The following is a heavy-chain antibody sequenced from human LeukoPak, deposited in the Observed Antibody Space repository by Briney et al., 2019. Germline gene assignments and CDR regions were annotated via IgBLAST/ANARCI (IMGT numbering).Heavy chain of an antibody. J-gene: IGHJ4*02. Sequence: GGSQRLSCTASGFTFSSYWMHWVRQVPGKGLMWLTRISLDGSMTSYADSVRGRFIISRDNAKNTVYLQLNGLRAEDTAVYHCAREGITLTIDYWGQGTLVAVSS. D-gene: IGHD4-11*01. CDR2: ISLDGSMT. CDR1: GFTFSSYW. CDR3: AREGITLTIDY. V-gene: IGHV3-74*01.